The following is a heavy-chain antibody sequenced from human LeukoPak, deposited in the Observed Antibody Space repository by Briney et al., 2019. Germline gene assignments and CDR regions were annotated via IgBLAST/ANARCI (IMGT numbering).Heavy chain of an antibody. CDR1: GFTFSSYA. Sequence: GGSLRLSCAASGFTFSSYAMSWVRQAPGKGLEWVSAISGSGGSTYYADSVKGRFTISRDNSKNTLYLQMNSLRAEDTAVYYCAKELGRPRVWLRNPNWFDPWGQGTLVTVSS. D-gene: IGHD1-14*01. CDR2: ISGSGGST. J-gene: IGHJ5*02. CDR3: AKELGRPRVWLRNPNWFDP. V-gene: IGHV3-23*01.